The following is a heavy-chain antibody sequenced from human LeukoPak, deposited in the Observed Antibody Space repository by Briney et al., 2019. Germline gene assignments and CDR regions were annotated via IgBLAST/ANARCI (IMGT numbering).Heavy chain of an antibody. CDR1: GGTFSSYA. Sequence: ASVKVSCKASGGTFSSYAISWVRQAPGQGLEWMGGIIPIFGTANYAQKFQDRVTITADESTSTAYMELSSLRSEDTAVYYCARDLGTMVRGDESFDYWGQGTLVTVSS. D-gene: IGHD3-10*01. CDR3: ARDLGTMVRGDESFDY. J-gene: IGHJ4*02. CDR2: IIPIFGTA. V-gene: IGHV1-69*13.